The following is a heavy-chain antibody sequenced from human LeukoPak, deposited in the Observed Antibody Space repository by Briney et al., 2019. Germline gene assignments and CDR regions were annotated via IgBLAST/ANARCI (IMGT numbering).Heavy chain of an antibody. CDR2: INPRGGSA. D-gene: IGHD2-21*02. CDR3: AARVVTAIPY. J-gene: IGHJ4*02. CDR1: GYTFTSYY. Sequence: GASVKVSCKASGYTFTSYYMHWVRQAPGQGLEWMGIINPRGGSASSAQKFQGRVTMTRNTSISTAYMELSSLRSEDTAVYYCAARVVTAIPYWGQGTLVAVSS. V-gene: IGHV1-46*01.